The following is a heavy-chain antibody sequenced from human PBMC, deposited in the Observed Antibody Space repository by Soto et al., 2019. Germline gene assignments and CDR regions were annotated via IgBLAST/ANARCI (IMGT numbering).Heavy chain of an antibody. V-gene: IGHV6-1*01. CDR1: GDSVSSNSAA. D-gene: IGHD6-19*01. CDR2: TYYRSKWYY. Sequence: SQTLSLTCAISGDSVSSNSAAWNWVRQSPSRGLEWLGRTYYRSKWYYDYAVSVESRITFKPDTSKNQVSPQLNSVTPEDTAVYYCARYSSPPSQYALDIWGQGTMVTVSS. J-gene: IGHJ3*02. CDR3: ARYSSPPSQYALDI.